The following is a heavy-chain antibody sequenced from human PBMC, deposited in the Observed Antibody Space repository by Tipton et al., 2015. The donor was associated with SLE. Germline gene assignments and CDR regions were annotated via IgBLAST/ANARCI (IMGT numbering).Heavy chain of an antibody. CDR2: INPNTGTT. V-gene: IGHV1-2*02. CDR1: GYTFTGYY. J-gene: IGHJ4*02. CDR3: ARGEPFCTNGACFGH. D-gene: IGHD1-14*01. Sequence: QSGPEVKKPGASVKVSCQASGYTFTGYYIHWVRQAPGQGLEWMGWINPNTGTTKYAQEFQDRVTMTRDPSINTAYMELNRLRSDDTAMFYCARGEPFCTNGACFGHWGQGTLVTVSS.